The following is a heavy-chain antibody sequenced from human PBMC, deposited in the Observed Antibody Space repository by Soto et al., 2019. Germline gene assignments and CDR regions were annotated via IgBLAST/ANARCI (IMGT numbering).Heavy chain of an antibody. Sequence: PGESLKISCKGSGYSFTSYWISWVRQIPGKGLEWMGRIDPSDSYTNYSPSFQGHVTISADKSISTAYLQWSSLKASDTAMYYCARLLVSSSWPFDPWGQGTLVTVSS. CDR1: GYSFTSYW. D-gene: IGHD6-13*01. V-gene: IGHV5-10-1*01. CDR2: IDPSDSYT. CDR3: ARLLVSSSWPFDP. J-gene: IGHJ5*02.